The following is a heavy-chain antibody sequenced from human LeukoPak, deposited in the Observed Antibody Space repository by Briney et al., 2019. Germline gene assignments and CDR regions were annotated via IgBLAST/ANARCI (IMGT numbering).Heavy chain of an antibody. D-gene: IGHD3-10*01. CDR1: GFTFSSCG. J-gene: IGHJ6*02. V-gene: IGHV3-30*03. Sequence: PGRSLRLSCAASGFTFSSCGMHWVRQAPGKGLEWVAVISYDGRNKFYTDSVRGRFTISRDNSKNTLYLQINSLRAEDTAVYYCSGSYYNPDYCGMDVWGQGTTVTVSS. CDR2: ISYDGRNK. CDR3: SGSYYNPDYCGMDV.